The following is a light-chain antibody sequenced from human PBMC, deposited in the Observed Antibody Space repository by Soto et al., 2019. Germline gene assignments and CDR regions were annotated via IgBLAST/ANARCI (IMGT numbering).Light chain of an antibody. CDR2: GTS. Sequence: QSVLTQPPSVSGAPGQRVTISCTVSSSNIGAGYAVHWYQQLTGTDPKLLIYGTSNRPSGVPDRFSGSKSVTSASLAITGLEAEDEDDYYCQSYDSSLSGSVFGGGTKLTVL. J-gene: IGLJ3*02. CDR3: QSYDSSLSGSV. CDR1: SSNIGAGYA. V-gene: IGLV1-40*01.